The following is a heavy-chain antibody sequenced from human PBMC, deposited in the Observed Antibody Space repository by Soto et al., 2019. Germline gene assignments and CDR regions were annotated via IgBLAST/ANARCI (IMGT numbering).Heavy chain of an antibody. CDR2: IYYSGST. J-gene: IGHJ5*02. CDR3: ARQEKIEIWFGESRFDP. CDR1: GGSISSSSYY. Sequence: SETLSLTCTVSGGSISSSSYYWGWIRQPPGKGLEWIGSIYYSGSTYYNPSLKSRVTISVDTSKNQFSLKLSSVTAADTAVYYCARQEKIEIWFGESRFDPWGQGTLVTVSS. V-gene: IGHV4-39*01. D-gene: IGHD3-10*01.